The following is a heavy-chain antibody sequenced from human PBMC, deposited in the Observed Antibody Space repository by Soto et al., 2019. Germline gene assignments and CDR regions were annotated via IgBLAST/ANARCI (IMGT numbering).Heavy chain of an antibody. CDR2: ISWNSGSI. CDR1: GFTFDDYA. CDR3: AKDGVAVAGTFYYYYYMDV. D-gene: IGHD6-19*01. V-gene: IGHV3-9*01. Sequence: DVQLVESGGGLVQPGRSLRLSCAASGFTFDDYAMHWVRQAPGEGLEWVSGISWNSGSIGYADSVKGRFTISRDNAKNSLHLQMNSLRAEDTALYYCAKDGVAVAGTFYYYYYMDVWGKGTTVTVSS. J-gene: IGHJ6*03.